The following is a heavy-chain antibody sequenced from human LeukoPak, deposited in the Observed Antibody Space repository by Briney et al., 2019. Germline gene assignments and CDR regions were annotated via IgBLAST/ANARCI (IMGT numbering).Heavy chain of an antibody. V-gene: IGHV1-69*13. CDR2: IIPIFGTA. CDR1: GGTFSSYA. Sequence: SVKVSCKASGGTFSSYAISWVRQAPGQGLEWMGGIIPIFGTANYAQKFQGRVTITADESTSTSYMELSSLRSEDTAIYYCARDPTFLGYCSSTSCYSRFDPWGQGTLVTVSS. D-gene: IGHD2-2*01. CDR3: ARDPTFLGYCSSTSCYSRFDP. J-gene: IGHJ5*02.